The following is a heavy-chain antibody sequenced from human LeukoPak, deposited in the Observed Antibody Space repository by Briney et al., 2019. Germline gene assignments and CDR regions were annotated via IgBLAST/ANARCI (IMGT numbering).Heavy chain of an antibody. V-gene: IGHV3-7*01. CDR2: IKEDGSEK. Sequence: GGSLRLSCAASGFTFSSYEMNWVRQAPGKGLEWVANIKEDGSEKYYVDSVRGRFTISRDNAKNSLSLQMNSLRAEHTPVYYCARAAMIVVAFDIWGQGTMVTVSS. CDR3: ARAAMIVVAFDI. D-gene: IGHD3-22*01. J-gene: IGHJ3*02. CDR1: GFTFSSYE.